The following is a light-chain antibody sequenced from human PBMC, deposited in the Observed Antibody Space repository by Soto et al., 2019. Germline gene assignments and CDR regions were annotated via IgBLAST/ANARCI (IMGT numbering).Light chain of an antibody. CDR3: QQYGALPVT. CDR1: QSVRGSS. V-gene: IGKV3-20*01. Sequence: EVVLTQSPGTLSLSPWEGATLSCRASQSVRGSSLAWYQQKPGQAPRLLIYGISSRATGIPDRFSGSGSGTDFTLTISRLEPEDFAVYSCQQYGALPVTFGPGITVDIK. J-gene: IGKJ3*01. CDR2: GIS.